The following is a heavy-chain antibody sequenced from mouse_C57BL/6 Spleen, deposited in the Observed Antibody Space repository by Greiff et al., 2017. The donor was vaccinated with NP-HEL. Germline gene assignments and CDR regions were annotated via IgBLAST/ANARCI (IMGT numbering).Heavy chain of an antibody. J-gene: IGHJ3*01. D-gene: IGHD2-5*01. V-gene: IGHV1-50*01. CDR2: IDPSDSYT. CDR3: ARGGRGSNRFAY. CDR1: GYTFTSYW. Sequence: QVQLQQPGAELVKPGASVKLSCKASGYTFTSYWMQWVKQRPGQGLEWIGEIDPSDSYTNYNQKFKGKATLTVDPSSSTAYMQLSSLTSEDSAVYYCARGGRGSNRFAYWGQGTLVTVSA.